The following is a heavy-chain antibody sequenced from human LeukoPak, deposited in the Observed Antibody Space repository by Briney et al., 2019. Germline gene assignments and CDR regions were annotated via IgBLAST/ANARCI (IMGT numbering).Heavy chain of an antibody. J-gene: IGHJ4*02. CDR2: IYTSGST. D-gene: IGHD6-13*01. CDR3: ARETPLVIAAAGTFNDY. V-gene: IGHV4-61*02. Sequence: SQTLSLTCTVSGGSISSGSYYWSWIRQPAGKGLEWIGRIYTSGSTNYNPSLKSRVTISVDTSKNLFSLKLSSVTAADTAVYYCARETPLVIAAAGTFNDYWGQGTLVTVSS. CDR1: GGSISSGSYY.